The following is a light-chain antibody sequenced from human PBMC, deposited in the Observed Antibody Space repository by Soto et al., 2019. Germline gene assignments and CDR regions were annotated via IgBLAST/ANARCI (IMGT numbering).Light chain of an antibody. V-gene: IGKV3-11*01. CDR3: QQRSNWLT. Sequence: EIVLPQSPATLSLSPGEGATLSCRASQSVSSYLAWYQQKPGQAPRLLIYDASNRATGIPARFSGSGSGTDFTLTISSLEPEDFAVYYCQQRSNWLTFGGGTKVDIK. CDR2: DAS. CDR1: QSVSSY. J-gene: IGKJ4*01.